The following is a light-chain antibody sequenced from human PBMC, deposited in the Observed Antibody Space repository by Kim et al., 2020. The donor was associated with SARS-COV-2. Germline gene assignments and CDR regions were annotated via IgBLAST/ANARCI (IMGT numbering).Light chain of an antibody. V-gene: IGKV1-5*03. J-gene: IGKJ5*01. CDR1: QGISGW. Sequence: DIQMNQSPSTLSASVGDRVTITCRASQGISGWLAWYQQKPGQAPKLLIYKTSTLESGVTSRFSGSGSETDFTLTISSLRPDDSATYYFKQYYSYFPLTFGQGTRLEIK. CDR2: KTS. CDR3: KQYYSYFPLT.